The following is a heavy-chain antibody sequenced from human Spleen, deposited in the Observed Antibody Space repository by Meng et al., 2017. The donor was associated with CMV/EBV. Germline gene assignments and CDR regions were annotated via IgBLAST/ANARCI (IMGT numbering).Heavy chain of an antibody. CDR3: VREMLTEFYNWNSLHYFDY. D-gene: IGHD1-20*01. CDR1: GFTFSSYE. CDR2: ISSSGSTI. J-gene: IGHJ4*02. V-gene: IGHV3-48*03. Sequence: GESLKISCAASGFTFSSYEMNWVRQAPGKGLEWVSYISSSGSTIYYADSVKGRFTISRDNAKNSLYLQMNSLRAEDTAVYYCVREMLTEFYNWNSLHYFDYWGQRTLVTVSS.